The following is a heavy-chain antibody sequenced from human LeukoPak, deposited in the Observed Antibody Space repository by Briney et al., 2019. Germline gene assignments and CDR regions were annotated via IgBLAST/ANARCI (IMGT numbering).Heavy chain of an antibody. CDR3: ARQTGSGLFSLP. CDR2: INHSGST. CDR1: GYSISSGYY. V-gene: IGHV4-38-2*02. J-gene: IGHJ4*02. D-gene: IGHD3-10*01. Sequence: PSETLSLTCTVSGYSISSGYYWGWIRQPPGKGLEWIGEINHSGSTNYNPSLKSRVTISIDTSKNQFSLKLTSVTAADTAVYYCARQTGSGLFSLPGGQGTLVTVSS.